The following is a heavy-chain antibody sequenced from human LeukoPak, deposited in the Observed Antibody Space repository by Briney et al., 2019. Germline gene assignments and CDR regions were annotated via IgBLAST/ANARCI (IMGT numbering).Heavy chain of an antibody. CDR1: GGSISSSSYY. CDR2: IYYSGST. V-gene: IGHV4-39*07. CDR3: ARNGYYSVDY. D-gene: IGHD4-17*01. Sequence: SETLSLTCTVSGGSISSSSYYWGWIRQPPGKGLEWIGSIYYSGSTYYNPSLKSRVTISVDTSKNQFSLRLSSVTAADTAVYYCARNGYYSVDYWGQGTLVTVSS. J-gene: IGHJ4*02.